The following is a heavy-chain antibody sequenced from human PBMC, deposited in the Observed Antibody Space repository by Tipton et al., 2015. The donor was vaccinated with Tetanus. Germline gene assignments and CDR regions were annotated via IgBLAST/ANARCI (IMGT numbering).Heavy chain of an antibody. CDR2: INHSGST. CDR1: GGSFSGYY. D-gene: IGHD2-21*02. J-gene: IGHJ4*02. Sequence: TLSLTCAVYGGSFSGYYWSWIRQPPGKGLEWIGEINHSGSTNYNPSLKSRVTISVDTSKNQFSLKLSSVTAADTAVYYCARGLNCGGDCYSLDPFDYWGQRTLVTVSS. CDR3: ARGLNCGGDCYSLDPFDY. V-gene: IGHV4-34*01.